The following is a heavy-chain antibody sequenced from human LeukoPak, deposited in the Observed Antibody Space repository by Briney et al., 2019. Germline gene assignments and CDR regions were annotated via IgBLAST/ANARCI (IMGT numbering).Heavy chain of an antibody. D-gene: IGHD3-22*01. Sequence: ASVKVSCKVSGYTLTELSMHWVRKAPGKGLEWMGGFDPEDGETIYAQKFQGRVTMTEDTSTDTAYMELSSLRSEDTAVYYCATPLPHYYDSSGYYPNFDYWGQGTLVTVSS. CDR1: GYTLTELS. J-gene: IGHJ4*02. V-gene: IGHV1-24*01. CDR3: ATPLPHYYDSSGYYPNFDY. CDR2: FDPEDGET.